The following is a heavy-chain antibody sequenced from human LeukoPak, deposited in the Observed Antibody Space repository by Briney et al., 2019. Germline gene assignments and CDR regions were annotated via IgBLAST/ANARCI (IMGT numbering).Heavy chain of an antibody. J-gene: IGHJ3*02. V-gene: IGHV1-2*02. D-gene: IGHD3-22*01. Sequence: ASVKVSCKASGYTFTGYYMHWVRQAPGQGLEWMGWINPNSGGTNYAQKFQGRVTMTRDTSISTAYMELSRLRSDDTAVYYCAGPGVHYYDSSGYYSDAFDIWGQGTMVTVSS. CDR1: GYTFTGYY. CDR3: AGPGVHYYDSSGYYSDAFDI. CDR2: INPNSGGT.